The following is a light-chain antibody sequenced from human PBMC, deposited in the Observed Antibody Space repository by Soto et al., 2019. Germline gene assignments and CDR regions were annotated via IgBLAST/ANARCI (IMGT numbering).Light chain of an antibody. CDR1: QSVSSN. V-gene: IGKV3-15*01. CDR3: QQYWHWPRT. Sequence: EIVLTQSPGTLSVSPGERATLSCRASQSVSSNLAWFQHKPGQAPRLLIFAASTRASGVPARFSGSASGTDFILTITSLQSEDFAVYYCQQYWHWPRTFGQGTKVDIK. J-gene: IGKJ1*01. CDR2: AAS.